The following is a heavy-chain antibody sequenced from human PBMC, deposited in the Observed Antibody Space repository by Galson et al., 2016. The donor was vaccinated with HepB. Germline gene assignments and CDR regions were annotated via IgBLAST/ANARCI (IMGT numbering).Heavy chain of an antibody. V-gene: IGHV1-69*13. CDR2: SIPISGTV. J-gene: IGHJ4*02. D-gene: IGHD4-17*01. CDR1: GGSLTSYT. CDR3: ELMTTVMTTWETRDH. Sequence: SVKASCKASGGSLTSYTITWVRQAPGQGLEWMGGSIPISGTVNYAQRFQGRITITADEATSTAYMELSSLRYEDTAVYYCELMTTVMTTWETRDHWGQGTLVTVSS.